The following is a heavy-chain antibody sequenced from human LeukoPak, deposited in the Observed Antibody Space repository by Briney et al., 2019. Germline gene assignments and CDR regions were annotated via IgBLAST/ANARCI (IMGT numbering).Heavy chain of an antibody. CDR3: ARRPYSGSPNWFDP. V-gene: IGHV5-51*01. J-gene: IGHJ5*01. D-gene: IGHD1-26*01. CDR1: GHRFTNHW. Sequence: VESLKISCEAVGHRFTNHWIGWVRQRPGEGLEWMGIINLGDSETHYTPSFQDQVTFSLDKSTNTAYLQWRTLKASDTAMYYCARRPYSGSPNWFDPWGRGTLVTVSS. CDR2: INLGDSET.